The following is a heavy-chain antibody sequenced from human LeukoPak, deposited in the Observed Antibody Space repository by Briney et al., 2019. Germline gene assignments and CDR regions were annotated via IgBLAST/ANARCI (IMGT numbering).Heavy chain of an antibody. CDR1: GFTFSNYW. J-gene: IGHJ4*02. CDR3: ARADYYDSSAYSLDF. Sequence: GGSLRLSCAASGFTFSNYWMHWVRQAPGKGLAWVSRINSDGSSTSYADSVKGRFTTSRDNAKNTLYVQMNSLRVEDTAVYYCARADYYDSSAYSLDFWGQGTLVTVSS. V-gene: IGHV3-74*01. CDR2: INSDGSST. D-gene: IGHD3-22*01.